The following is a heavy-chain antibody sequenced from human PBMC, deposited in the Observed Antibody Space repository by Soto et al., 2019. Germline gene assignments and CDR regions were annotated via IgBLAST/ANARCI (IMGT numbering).Heavy chain of an antibody. CDR2: ISYDGSNK. D-gene: IGHD4-17*01. Sequence: GGSLRLSCAASGFTFSSYGMHWVRQAPGKGLEWVAVISYDGSNKYYADSVKGRFTISRDNSKNALYLQMNSLRAEDTAVYYCAKDHPYFYGGCHWGDVTPFTVS. CDR3: AKDHPYFYGGCH. J-gene: IGHJ4*01. CDR1: GFTFSSYG. V-gene: IGHV3-30*18.